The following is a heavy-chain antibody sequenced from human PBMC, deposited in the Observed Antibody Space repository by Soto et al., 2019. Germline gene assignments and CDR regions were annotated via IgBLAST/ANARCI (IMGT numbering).Heavy chain of an antibody. V-gene: IGHV4-39*01. J-gene: IGHJ5*02. CDR1: GGSISSSSYY. CDR2: IYYSGRT. D-gene: IGHD1-26*01. CDR3: ARIPGLWSSGWFDP. Sequence: QLQLQESGPGLVKPSETLSLTCTVSGGSISSSSYYWGWIRQPPGKGLEWIGSIYYSGRTYYNPSLKSRVTISVATSKNQFSLELSAVTAADTAVYCCARIPGLWSSGWFDPWGQGTLVTVSS.